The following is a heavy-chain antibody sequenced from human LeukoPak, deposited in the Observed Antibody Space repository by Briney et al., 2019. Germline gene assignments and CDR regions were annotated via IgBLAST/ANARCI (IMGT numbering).Heavy chain of an antibody. CDR1: GGSISSYY. D-gene: IGHD6-13*01. CDR2: IYASGST. J-gene: IGHJ3*02. Sequence: PSETLSLTCTVSGGSISSYYWSWIRQPAGKGLEWIGRIYASGSTNYNPPLKSRVTMSVDTSKNQFSLKLSSVTAADTAVYYCAREAAIAGDEDAFDIWGQGTMVTVSS. V-gene: IGHV4-4*07. CDR3: AREAAIAGDEDAFDI.